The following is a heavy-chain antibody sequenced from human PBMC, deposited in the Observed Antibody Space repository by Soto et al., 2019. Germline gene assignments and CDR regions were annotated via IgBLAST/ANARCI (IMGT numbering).Heavy chain of an antibody. J-gene: IGHJ5*02. D-gene: IGHD5-12*01. CDR1: GGTFSSYT. V-gene: IGHV1-3*01. CDR2: INAGNGDT. Sequence: ASVKVSCKASGGTFSSYTISWVRQAPGQRLEWMGWINAGNGDTRYSQIFQGRVTLTRDTSASTVYLDLSSLRSEDTAIYYCARAISGYVTWGQGTLVTVSS. CDR3: ARAISGYVT.